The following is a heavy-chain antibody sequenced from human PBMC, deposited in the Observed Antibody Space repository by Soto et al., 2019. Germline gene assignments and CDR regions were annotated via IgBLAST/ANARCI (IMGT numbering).Heavy chain of an antibody. D-gene: IGHD3-9*01. Sequence: DVQLLESGGGLVQPGGSLRLSCEASGFSFSNYAMSWVRQAPGKGLEWVSAISRTGENTHYADSVQGRFTISRDYSRTTLFLHMNTLRAEDTAVFYCVKLRTDWVNAVFEVWGQGTMVTVSS. V-gene: IGHV3-23*01. CDR3: VKLRTDWVNAVFEV. CDR1: GFSFSNYA. J-gene: IGHJ3*01. CDR2: ISRTGENT.